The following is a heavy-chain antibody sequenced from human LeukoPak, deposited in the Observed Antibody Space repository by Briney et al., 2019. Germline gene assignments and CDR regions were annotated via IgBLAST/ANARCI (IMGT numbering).Heavy chain of an antibody. Sequence: GGSLRLSCAASGFTFSSYWMTWVRQAPGKGLEWVASIKQDGSDKYYVDSVKGRFTISRDNAKNSLYLQMNSLRAEDTAVYYCARDLWGGSGSGFDYWGQGTPVTVSS. D-gene: IGHD3-10*01. CDR2: IKQDGSDK. CDR1: GFTFSSYW. J-gene: IGHJ4*02. CDR3: ARDLWGGSGSGFDY. V-gene: IGHV3-7*04.